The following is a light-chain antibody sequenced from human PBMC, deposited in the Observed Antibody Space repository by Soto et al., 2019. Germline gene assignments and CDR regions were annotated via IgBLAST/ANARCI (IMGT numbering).Light chain of an antibody. J-gene: IGKJ2*01. V-gene: IGKV3-11*01. CDR2: DAS. CDR3: QQRTNWPPRDT. Sequence: DIILTQSPATLSLSPGERATLSYRASQSVGTSLAWFQQRPGQAPRLLLSDASTRATGIPARFSGSGSGTDFTLAITGLQPEDVAVYYCQQRTNWPPRDTFGQGTKLELK. CDR1: QSVGTS.